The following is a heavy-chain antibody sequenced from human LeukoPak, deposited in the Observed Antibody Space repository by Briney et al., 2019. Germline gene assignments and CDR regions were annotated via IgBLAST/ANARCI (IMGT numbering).Heavy chain of an antibody. Sequence: ASVKVSCKASGYTFTNYGINWLRQAPGQGLEWMGWSNPYTGATHYAQKLQGRVTMTTDTFTSTAYMELRSLRSDDTAVYYCARDSSSWLGRQYYYYGMDVWGQGTTVTVSS. V-gene: IGHV1-18*01. D-gene: IGHD6-13*01. J-gene: IGHJ6*02. CDR3: ARDSSSWLGRQYYYYGMDV. CDR2: SNPYTGAT. CDR1: GYTFTNYG.